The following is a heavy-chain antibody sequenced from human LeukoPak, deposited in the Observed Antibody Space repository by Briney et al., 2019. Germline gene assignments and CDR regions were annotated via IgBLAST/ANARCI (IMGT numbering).Heavy chain of an antibody. CDR3: ARPNITSYYDSRGYDAFDV. Sequence: SETLSLTCTVSGGSISSYYWSWIRQSPGKGLEWIANIFYSGSPNYNPSLKSRVTISFDTSKNQFSLKLSSVTAADTAVYYCARPNITSYYDSRGYDAFDVWGQGTMVIVSS. CDR1: GGSISSYY. V-gene: IGHV4-59*08. D-gene: IGHD3-22*01. J-gene: IGHJ3*01. CDR2: IFYSGSP.